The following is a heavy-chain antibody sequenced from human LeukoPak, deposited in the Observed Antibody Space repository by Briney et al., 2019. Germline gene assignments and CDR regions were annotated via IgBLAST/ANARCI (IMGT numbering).Heavy chain of an antibody. V-gene: IGHV3-11*01. D-gene: IGHD4-11*01. Sequence: KSGGSLRLSCAASGFTFSDYYMTWIRQAPGKGLEWVSYISNSGGTIYYTDSVKGRFTISRDNAKNSLYLQMNSLRAEDTAVYYCARRHSNSFDYWGQGTLVTVSS. CDR1: GFTFSDYY. J-gene: IGHJ4*02. CDR3: ARRHSNSFDY. CDR2: ISNSGGTI.